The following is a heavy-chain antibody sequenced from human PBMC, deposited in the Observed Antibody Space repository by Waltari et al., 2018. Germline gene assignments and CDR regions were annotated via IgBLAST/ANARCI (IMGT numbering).Heavy chain of an antibody. CDR3: ASWGRITMVQGAPRVDY. D-gene: IGHD3-10*01. CDR1: GYTFTGYY. J-gene: IGHJ4*02. Sequence: GAEVKKPGASVKVSCKASGYTFTGYYMHWVRQAPGQGLEWMGRINPNSGGTNYAQKFQGRVTMTRDTSISTAYMELSRLRSDDTAVYYCASWGRITMVQGAPRVDYWGQGTLVTVSS. V-gene: IGHV1-2*06. CDR2: INPNSGGT.